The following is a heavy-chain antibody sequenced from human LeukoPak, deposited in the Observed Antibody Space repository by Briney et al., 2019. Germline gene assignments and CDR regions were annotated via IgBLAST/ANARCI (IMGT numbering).Heavy chain of an antibody. V-gene: IGHV1-18*01. D-gene: IGHD1-26*01. Sequence: ASVKVSCKASGYTFTSYGIRWVRQAPGQGLEWVGWISAYNGNTNYAQKLQGRVTMTTDTSTSTAYMELRSLRSDDTAVYYCARVWVSGSYYVHNWFDPWGQGTLVTVSS. J-gene: IGHJ5*02. CDR1: GYTFTSYG. CDR2: ISAYNGNT. CDR3: ARVWVSGSYYVHNWFDP.